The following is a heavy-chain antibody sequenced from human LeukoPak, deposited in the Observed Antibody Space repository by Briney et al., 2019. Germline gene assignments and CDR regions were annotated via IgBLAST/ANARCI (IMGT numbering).Heavy chain of an antibody. J-gene: IGHJ2*01. V-gene: IGHV3-7*01. D-gene: IGHD4-23*01. CDR2: IGKDGSGK. Sequence: GGSLRLSCAASGFPFSSYWMGWFRQAPGKGLEWVANIGKDGSGKNYVDAVKGRFTISRDNAKNTVYLQMNSLRAEDTAVYYCAKDKKTTVVTRGYWYFDLWGRGTLVTVSS. CDR3: AKDKKTTVVTRGYWYFDL. CDR1: GFPFSSYW.